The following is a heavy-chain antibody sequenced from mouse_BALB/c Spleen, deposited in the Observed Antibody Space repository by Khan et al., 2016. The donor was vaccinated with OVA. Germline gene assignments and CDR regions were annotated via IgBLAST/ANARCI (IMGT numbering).Heavy chain of an antibody. J-gene: IGHJ3*01. V-gene: IGHV1S137*01. D-gene: IGHD3-3*01. CDR2: ISTYYGHT. Sequence: QVQLQESGPELVRPGVSVKISCKGSGYTFTDYAMHWVKQSHAKSLEWIGVISTYYGHTDYNQKFKGKATMTVDTYSSTAYMELARLTSEDSAIYYCTRGGRFAYWGQGTLVTVSA. CDR3: TRGGRFAY. CDR1: GYTFTDYA.